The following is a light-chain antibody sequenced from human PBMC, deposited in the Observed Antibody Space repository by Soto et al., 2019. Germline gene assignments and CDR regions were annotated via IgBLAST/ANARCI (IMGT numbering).Light chain of an antibody. J-gene: IGKJ4*01. V-gene: IGKV1-9*01. CDR2: SAS. CDR1: QGMSTY. Sequence: DIPLTQSPSFLSASVGDTVTITCRASQGMSTYLAWYQQKPGKVPKLLIRSASTLQSGVPTRFSGGGSGPEFTLTISTLQPDDSGIYYCQQLNGYQLAFGGGTNVEIK. CDR3: QQLNGYQLA.